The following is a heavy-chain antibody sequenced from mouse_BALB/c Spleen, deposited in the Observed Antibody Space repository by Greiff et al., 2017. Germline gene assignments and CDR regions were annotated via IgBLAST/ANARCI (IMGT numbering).Heavy chain of an antibody. V-gene: IGHV5-17*02. CDR1: GFTFSSFG. Sequence: EVQVVESGGGLVQPGGSRKLSCAASGFTFSSFGMHWVRQAPEKGLEWVAYISSGSSTIYYADTVKGRFTISRDNPKNTLFLQMTSLRSEDTAMYYCARGDDYDGFAYWGQGTLVTVSA. D-gene: IGHD2-4*01. CDR3: ARGDDYDGFAY. CDR2: ISSGSSTI. J-gene: IGHJ3*01.